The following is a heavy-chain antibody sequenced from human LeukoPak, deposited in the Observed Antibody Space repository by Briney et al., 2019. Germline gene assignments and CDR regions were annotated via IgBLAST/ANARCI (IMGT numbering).Heavy chain of an antibody. CDR2: GDYSGGT. CDR3: ARERGEEYSSGWYKTNFFDT. J-gene: IGHJ4*02. V-gene: IGHV4-39*07. Sequence: SETLSLTCTVSSDFFSSVTDYWAWIRQPPGKGLEWIASGDYSGGTYYNPSLESRVAISADMSKNQISLKLRSVTAADTALYYCARERGEEYSSGWYKTNFFDTWGQGTRVTVSS. CDR1: SDFFSSVTDY. D-gene: IGHD6-19*01.